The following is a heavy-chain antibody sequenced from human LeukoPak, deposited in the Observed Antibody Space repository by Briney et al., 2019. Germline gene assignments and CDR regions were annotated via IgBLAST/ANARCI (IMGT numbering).Heavy chain of an antibody. CDR1: GGSISSSSYY. V-gene: IGHV4-39*07. CDR3: ARDLGDYVWGSYFDY. Sequence: PSETLSLTCTVSGGSISSSSYYWGWIRQPPGKGLEWIGSIYYSGSTYYNPSLKSRVTISVDTSKNQFSLKLSSVTAADTAVYYCARDLGDYVWGSYFDYWGQGTLVTVSS. J-gene: IGHJ4*02. D-gene: IGHD3-16*01. CDR2: IYYSGST.